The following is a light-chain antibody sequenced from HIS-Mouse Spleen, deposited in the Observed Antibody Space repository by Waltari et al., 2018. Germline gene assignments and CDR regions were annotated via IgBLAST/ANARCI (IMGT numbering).Light chain of an antibody. CDR2: LNSDGSH. V-gene: IGLV4-69*01. J-gene: IGLJ3*02. CDR1: SGHSSHA. Sequence: QLVLTQSPSASASLGASVKLTCTLSSGHSSHAIAWQQQQPEKGPRYLMKLNSDGSHSKGDGIPDRFSGSSSGAERYLTISSLQSEDEADYYCQTWGTGIRVFGGGTKLTVL. CDR3: QTWGTGIRV.